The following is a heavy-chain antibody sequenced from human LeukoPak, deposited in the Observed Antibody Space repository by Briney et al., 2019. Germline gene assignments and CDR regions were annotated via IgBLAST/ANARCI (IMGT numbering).Heavy chain of an antibody. D-gene: IGHD3-22*01. V-gene: IGHV3-21*01. CDR1: GFTFSSYS. Sequence: GGSLRLSCAASGFTFSSYSMNWVRQAPGKGLEWVSSISSSSSYIYYADSVKGRFTISRDNAKHSLYLQMNSLRAEDTAVYYCARDRDHYYDSSALDYWGQGTLVTVSS. J-gene: IGHJ4*02. CDR2: ISSSSSYI. CDR3: ARDRDHYYDSSALDY.